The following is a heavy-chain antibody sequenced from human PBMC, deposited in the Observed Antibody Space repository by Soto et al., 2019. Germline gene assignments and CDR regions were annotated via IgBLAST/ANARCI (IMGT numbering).Heavy chain of an antibody. Sequence: GGSLRLSCAASGFTFSSYEMSWVRQATGKGLEWVSYISSGGTIIYNADSVKGRFTISRDNAKNSLYLQMNSLRAEDTAVYYCARVLIPQRYYYYGMDVWGQGTTVTVSS. CDR1: GFTFSSYE. V-gene: IGHV3-48*03. CDR2: ISSGGTII. J-gene: IGHJ6*02. D-gene: IGHD1-1*01. CDR3: ARVLIPQRYYYYGMDV.